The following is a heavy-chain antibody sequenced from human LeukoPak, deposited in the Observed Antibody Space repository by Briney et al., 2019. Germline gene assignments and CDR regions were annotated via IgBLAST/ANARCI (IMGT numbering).Heavy chain of an antibody. J-gene: IGHJ4*02. D-gene: IGHD6-13*01. V-gene: IGHV3-7*01. CDR3: ARGGAAFDS. Sequence: GGSLRLSCAASGFTFNSYWMTWVRQAPGKGLEWVGNIKEDGSAKYYVDSVKGRFTIPRDNAKNSLYLQMNSLRAEDTAVYYCARGGAAFDSWGQGTLVTVSS. CDR1: GFTFNSYW. CDR2: IKEDGSAK.